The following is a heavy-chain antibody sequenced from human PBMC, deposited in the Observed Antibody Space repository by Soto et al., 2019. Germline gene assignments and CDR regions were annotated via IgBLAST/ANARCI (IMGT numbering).Heavy chain of an antibody. D-gene: IGHD6-13*01. CDR3: AKDPSSSWYFDY. CDR1: GFTFDDYA. Sequence: EVQLVESGGGLVQPGRSLRLSCAASGFTFDDYAMHWFRQAPGKGLEWVSGISWNSGSIGYADSVKGRFTISRDNAKNSLYLQMNSLRAEDTALYYCAKDPSSSWYFDYWGQGTLVTVSS. J-gene: IGHJ4*02. CDR2: ISWNSGSI. V-gene: IGHV3-9*01.